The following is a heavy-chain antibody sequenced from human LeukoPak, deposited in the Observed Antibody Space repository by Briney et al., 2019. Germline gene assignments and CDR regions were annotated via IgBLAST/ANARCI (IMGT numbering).Heavy chain of an antibody. CDR3: ARGIPAYSSSFGALFDI. CDR2: INHSGST. Sequence: SETLSLTCAVYGGSFSGYYWSWIRQPPGKGLEWIGEINHSGSTNYNPSLKSRVTISVDASKNQFSLKLSSVTAADTAVYYCARGIPAYSSSFGALFDIWGQGTMVTVSS. V-gene: IGHV4-34*01. J-gene: IGHJ3*02. D-gene: IGHD6-13*01. CDR1: GGSFSGYY.